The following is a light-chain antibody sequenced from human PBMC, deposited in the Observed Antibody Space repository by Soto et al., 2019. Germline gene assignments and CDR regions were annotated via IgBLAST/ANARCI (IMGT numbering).Light chain of an antibody. CDR3: QHYNQWPLT. Sequence: EIVMTQSPATLSVSPGERATLSCRASQSGRSTLAWYQQKPGQVPRLLIYGASTRATGVPARFSGSGSGTDFTLTISSLQSEDFAVYYCQHYNQWPLTFGGGTKVEIK. CDR1: QSGRST. CDR2: GAS. J-gene: IGKJ4*01. V-gene: IGKV3-15*01.